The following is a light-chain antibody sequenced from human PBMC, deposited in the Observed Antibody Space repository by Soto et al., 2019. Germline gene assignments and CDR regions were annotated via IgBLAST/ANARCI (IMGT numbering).Light chain of an antibody. CDR3: VSFAGGTYV. J-gene: IGLJ1*01. CDR2: DVN. CDR1: SSDVGGYNR. Sequence: QSALTQPASVTGSPGQSITISCTGTSSDVGGYNRVSWYQQYPGTPPKLMVYDVNRRPPGVPDRFFGSKSGNTASLTVSGLQAEDEADYYCVSFAGGTYVFGTGTKLTVL. V-gene: IGLV2-14*03.